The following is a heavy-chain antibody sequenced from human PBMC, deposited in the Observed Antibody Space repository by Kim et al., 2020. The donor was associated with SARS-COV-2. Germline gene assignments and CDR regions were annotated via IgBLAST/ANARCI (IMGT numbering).Heavy chain of an antibody. CDR3: ARDGSSWAFFAY. CDR2: IWYDGSNK. CDR1: GFTFSSYG. V-gene: IGHV3-33*01. Sequence: GGSLRLSCAASGFTFSSYGMHWVRQAPGKGLEWVAVIWYDGSNKYYADSVKGRFTIYRDNSKNTLYLQMNSLRAEDTAVYYCARDGSSWAFFAYWGQGTLVTVSS. D-gene: IGHD3-16*01. J-gene: IGHJ4*02.